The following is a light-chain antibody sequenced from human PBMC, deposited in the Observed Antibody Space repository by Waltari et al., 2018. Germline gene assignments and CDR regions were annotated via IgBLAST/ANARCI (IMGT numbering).Light chain of an antibody. CDR1: QTVSSY. J-gene: IGKJ2*01. CDR3: QQRGNWPSGYT. Sequence: EIVLTQSPATLSLSPGERATLSCRASQTVSSYLAWYQQKPGQAPRLLIFDASRRATGIPARFSGSGSGTDFTLTISSLEPEDLAVYYCQQRGNWPSGYTFGQGTKLEIK. V-gene: IGKV3-11*01. CDR2: DAS.